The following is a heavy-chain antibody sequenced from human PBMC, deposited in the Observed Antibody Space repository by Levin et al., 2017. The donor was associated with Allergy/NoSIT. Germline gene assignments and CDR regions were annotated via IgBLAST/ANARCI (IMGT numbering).Heavy chain of an antibody. J-gene: IGHJ4*02. CDR1: GGSISSYY. D-gene: IGHD6-13*01. V-gene: IGHV4-59*01. CDR2: IYYSGST. Sequence: PSETLSLTCTVSGGSISSYYWSWIRQPPGKGLEWIGYIYYSGSTNYNPSLKSRVTISVDTSKNQFSLKLSSVTAADTAVYYCARMIAAAGTEYFDFWGRGTLVTVSS. CDR3: ARMIAAAGTEYFDF.